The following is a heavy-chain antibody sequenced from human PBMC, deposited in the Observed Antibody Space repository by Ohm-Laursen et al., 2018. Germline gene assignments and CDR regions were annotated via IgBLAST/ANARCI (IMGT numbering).Heavy chain of an antibody. J-gene: IGHJ4*02. CDR3: ANLDSSWSTLRY. D-gene: IGHD6-13*01. Sequence: SLRLSCSASGFIFSTYAMSWVRQAPGKGLEWVSGISESGDTTYYADSMKGRFTIFRDNSKNTVYLQMNSLRVEDTAVYYCANLDSSWSTLRYWGQGTLVTVSS. V-gene: IGHV3-23*01. CDR1: GFIFSTYA. CDR2: ISESGDTT.